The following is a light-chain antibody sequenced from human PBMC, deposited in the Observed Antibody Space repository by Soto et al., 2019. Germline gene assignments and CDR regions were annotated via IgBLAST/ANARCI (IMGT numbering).Light chain of an antibody. CDR3: AAWDDSLSGYV. J-gene: IGLJ1*01. V-gene: IGLV1-47*02. Sequence: QSVLTQPPSASGTPGQRVTISCSGSSSNIGSNYVYWYQQLPGTAPKLLIYNNNLRPSGVPDRFSGSKSDTSASLAISGLRSEDEADYYCAAWDDSLSGYVFGTGTKLTVL. CDR2: NNN. CDR1: SSNIGSNY.